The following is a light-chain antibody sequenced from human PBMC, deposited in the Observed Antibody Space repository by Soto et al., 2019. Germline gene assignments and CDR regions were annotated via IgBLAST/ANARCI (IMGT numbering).Light chain of an antibody. J-gene: IGKJ5*01. CDR2: GAS. Sequence: EFLLTQSPGTLSLSPGERATLSCRASQSINTLLAWYQQKPGQAPRLLIYGASTRATGIPARFSGSGSGTEFTLTISSLQSEDFAVYYCQQYNNWPPRITFGQGTRLEIK. CDR1: QSINTL. CDR3: QQYNNWPPRIT. V-gene: IGKV3-15*01.